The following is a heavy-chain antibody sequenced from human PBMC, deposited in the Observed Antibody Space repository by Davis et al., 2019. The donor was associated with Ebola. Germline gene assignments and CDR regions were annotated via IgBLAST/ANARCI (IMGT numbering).Heavy chain of an antibody. D-gene: IGHD3-22*01. CDR1: GGSVGSDY. J-gene: IGHJ4*02. CDR3: ARWEYDSGGYYLGH. Sequence: SETLSLTCSVSGGSVGSDYWSWIRQSPGKGLEWIAFISNGGRTIYNPSLRGRVTISIDTSKNNFSLRLSSVTAADTAVYYCARWEYDSGGYYLGHWGQGTLVTVSS. CDR2: ISNGGRT. V-gene: IGHV4-59*02.